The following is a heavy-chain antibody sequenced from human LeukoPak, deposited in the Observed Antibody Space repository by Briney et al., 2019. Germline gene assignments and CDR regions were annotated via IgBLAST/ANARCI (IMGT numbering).Heavy chain of an antibody. V-gene: IGHV4-59*08. Sequence: PSETLSLTCTVSGGSLSTYYWGWIRQPPGKGLPWIGCIYFSGSTTYNPSLKSRVTISEDTSKNQFSLKRSAVTAADTAVYYCARYPDLYSSGWFHYWGQGTLVTVSS. J-gene: IGHJ4*02. CDR3: ARYPDLYSSGWFHY. CDR1: GGSLSTYY. CDR2: IYFSGST. D-gene: IGHD6-19*01.